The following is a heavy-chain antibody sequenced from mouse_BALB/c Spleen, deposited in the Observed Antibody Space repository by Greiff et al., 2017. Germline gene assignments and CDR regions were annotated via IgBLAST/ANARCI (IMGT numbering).Heavy chain of an antibody. D-gene: IGHD4-1*01. V-gene: IGHV3-2*02. Sequence: EVKLEESGPGLVKPSQSLSLTCTVTGYSITSDYAWNWIRQFPGNKLEWMGYISYSGSTSYNPSLKSRISITRDTSKNQFFLQLNSVTTEDTATYYCAKGELGLDYWGQGTTLTVSS. CDR1: GYSITSDYA. J-gene: IGHJ2*01. CDR2: ISYSGST. CDR3: AKGELGLDY.